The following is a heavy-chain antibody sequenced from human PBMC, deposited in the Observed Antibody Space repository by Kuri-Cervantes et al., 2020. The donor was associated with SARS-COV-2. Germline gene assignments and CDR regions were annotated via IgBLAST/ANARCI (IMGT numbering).Heavy chain of an antibody. CDR1: GYTFTSYD. CDR3: ARDPGEMATILVRDAFDI. CDR2: MNPSSGNT. D-gene: IGHD5-24*01. Sequence: ASVKVSCKASGYTFTSYDINWVRQATGQGLEWMGWMNPSSGNTGYAQKFQGRVTMTRNTSISTAYMELRSLRSDDTAVYYCARDPGEMATILVRDAFDIWGQGTMVTVSS. V-gene: IGHV1-8*01. J-gene: IGHJ3*02.